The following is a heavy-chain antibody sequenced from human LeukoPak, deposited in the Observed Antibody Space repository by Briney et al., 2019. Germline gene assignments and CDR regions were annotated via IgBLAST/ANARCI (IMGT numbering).Heavy chain of an antibody. CDR1: GFNFDDYT. D-gene: IGHD6-13*01. V-gene: IGHV3-43*01. J-gene: IGHJ4*02. Sequence: GGSLRLSCAASGFNFDDYTMHWVRQAPGKGLEWVSLISWNAGSTYYADSVKGRLTISRDNSKNSLYLQMNSLRGEDTALYYCAKDVRGSTSWYGLDYWGQGTLVTVSS. CDR3: AKDVRGSTSWYGLDY. CDR2: ISWNAGST.